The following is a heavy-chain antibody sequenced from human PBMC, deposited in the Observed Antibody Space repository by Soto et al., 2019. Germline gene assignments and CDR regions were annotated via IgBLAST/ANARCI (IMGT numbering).Heavy chain of an antibody. V-gene: IGHV4-59*08. Sequence: SETLSLTCTVSGGSISSYYWSWIRQPPGKGLEWIGYIYYSGSTNYNPSLKSRVTISVDTSKNQFSLKLSSVTAADTAVYYCARTDYYSRALDDWGQGTLVTVSS. D-gene: IGHD6-13*01. J-gene: IGHJ4*02. CDR3: ARTDYYSRALDD. CDR2: IYYSGST. CDR1: GGSISSYY.